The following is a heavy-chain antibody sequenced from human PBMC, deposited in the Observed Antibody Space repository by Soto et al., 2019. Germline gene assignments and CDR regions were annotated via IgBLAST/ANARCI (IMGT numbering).Heavy chain of an antibody. D-gene: IGHD2-21*01. CDR3: AQDIRYYYGMDV. V-gene: IGHV3-23*01. Sequence: LRLSCEASGSNFSSYAMSWVRQATGKGLEWVSAISGSGGSTYYADSVKGRFTISRDNSKNTLYLQMNSLRAEDTTVYYCAQDIRYYYGMDVWGQGTTVTVSS. CDR2: ISGSGGST. J-gene: IGHJ6*02. CDR1: GSNFSSYA.